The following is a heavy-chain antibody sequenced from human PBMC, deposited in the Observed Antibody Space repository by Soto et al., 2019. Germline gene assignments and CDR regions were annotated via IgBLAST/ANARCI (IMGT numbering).Heavy chain of an antibody. CDR3: TREGSAPYYYYGMDD. D-gene: IGHD3-10*01. CDR2: INTHNGNT. V-gene: IGHV1-18*01. CDR1: GYTFTTYG. J-gene: IGHJ6*02. Sequence: ASVKVSCKASGYTFTTYGISWVRQAPGQGLEWLGWINTHNGNTNYAQNLQGRVIMTADTSTSTAYMELRSLRSDDTAIYYCTREGSAPYYYYGMDDWGQGTTVTVSS.